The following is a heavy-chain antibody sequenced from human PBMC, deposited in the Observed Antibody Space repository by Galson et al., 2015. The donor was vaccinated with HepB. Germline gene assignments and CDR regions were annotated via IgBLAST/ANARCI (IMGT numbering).Heavy chain of an antibody. V-gene: IGHV3-53*01. J-gene: IGHJ3*02. CDR2: ISGGGST. CDR1: GFTVSTNF. Sequence: SLRLSCAASGFTVSTNFMTWVRQAPGKGLEWVSLISGGGSTSYADSVKGRFTFSRDVSKNTLFLQMNSLTAADTAVYYCARAKSSYDSSGLDIWGQGTMVTVSS. CDR3: ARAKSSYDSSGLDI. D-gene: IGHD3-22*01.